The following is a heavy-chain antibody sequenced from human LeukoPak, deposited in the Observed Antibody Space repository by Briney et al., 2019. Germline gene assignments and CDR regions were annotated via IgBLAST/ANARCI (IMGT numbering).Heavy chain of an antibody. CDR3: ARDPYYYGSGSPSFQFDY. CDR1: GSTFSSYE. Sequence: GGSLRLSCAASGSTFSSYEMNWVRQAPGKGLEWISYIGSGSTMYADSVKGRFTISRDNAKNSLYLQMNSLRAEDTAVYYCARDPYYYGSGSPSFQFDYWGQGTLVTVSS. J-gene: IGHJ4*02. V-gene: IGHV3-48*03. D-gene: IGHD3-10*01. CDR2: IGSGSTM.